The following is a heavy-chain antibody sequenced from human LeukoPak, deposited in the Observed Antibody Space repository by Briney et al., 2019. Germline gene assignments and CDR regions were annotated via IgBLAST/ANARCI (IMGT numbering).Heavy chain of an antibody. CDR1: GYSFTSYW. J-gene: IGHJ4*02. CDR3: ARRSSSWDRYDN. Sequence: KLGESLKISCKGSGYSFTSYWIGWVRQMPGKGLEWMGIIYPGDSDTKYSPSFQGQVSISADKSISTAYLQWSSLKASDTAMYYCARRSSSWDRYDNWGQGTLVTVSS. V-gene: IGHV5-51*01. CDR2: IYPGDSDT. D-gene: IGHD6-13*01.